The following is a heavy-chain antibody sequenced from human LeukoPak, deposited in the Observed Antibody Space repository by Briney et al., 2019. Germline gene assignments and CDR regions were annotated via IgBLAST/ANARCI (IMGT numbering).Heavy chain of an antibody. CDR2: IYTSGST. CDR3: ARDRDSSGYYEWFDP. D-gene: IGHD3-22*01. Sequence: SQTLSLTCTVSGGSISSGSYYWSWIRQPAGKGLEWIGRIYTSGSTNYNPSLKSRFTISVDTSKKQFSLKLSSVTAAGTAVYYCARDRDSSGYYEWFDPWGQGTLVTVSS. J-gene: IGHJ5*02. V-gene: IGHV4-61*02. CDR1: GGSISSGSYY.